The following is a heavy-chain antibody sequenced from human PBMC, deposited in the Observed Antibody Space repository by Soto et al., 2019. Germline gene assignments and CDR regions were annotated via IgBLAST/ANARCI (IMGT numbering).Heavy chain of an antibody. J-gene: IGHJ4*02. CDR2: INHSGST. V-gene: IGHV4-34*01. Sequence: SETLSLTCAVYGGSFSGYYWSWIRQPPGKGLEWIGEINHSGSTNYNPSLKSRVTISVDTSKNQFSLKLSSVTAADTAVYYCARARIYSGYDFSFSWITPRFDYWGQGTLVTVSS. CDR1: GGSFSGYY. CDR3: ARARIYSGYDFSFSWITPRFDY. D-gene: IGHD5-12*01.